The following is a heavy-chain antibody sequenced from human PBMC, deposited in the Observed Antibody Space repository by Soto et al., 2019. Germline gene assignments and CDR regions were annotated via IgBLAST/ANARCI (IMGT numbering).Heavy chain of an antibody. CDR2: INAYNGDT. V-gene: IGHV1-18*01. Sequence: QVQLMQSGAEVKKPGASVRVSCKTSAYMFTSYGFSWVRQAHGQGLEWLGRINAYNGDTTYAQNFKGRVTLTTESSTNTTYMELRSLTYDDTAVYYCARGLGCVEYDDYCYFDYWGQGTLVTGSS. J-gene: IGHJ4*02. CDR1: AYMFTSYG. CDR3: ARGLGCVEYDDYCYFDY. D-gene: IGHD4-17*01.